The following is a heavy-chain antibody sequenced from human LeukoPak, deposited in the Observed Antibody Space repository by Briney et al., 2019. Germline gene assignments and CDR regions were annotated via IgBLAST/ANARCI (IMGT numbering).Heavy chain of an antibody. Sequence: SETLSLTCTVSGGSISSSSYYWGWIRQPPGKGLEWIGSIYYSGSTYYNPSLKSRVTISVDTSKNQFSLKLSSVTAADTAVYYCARGFLDYYGSGSYPTYFDYWGQGTLVTVSS. CDR1: GGSISSSSYY. V-gene: IGHV4-39*07. J-gene: IGHJ4*02. CDR2: IYYSGST. CDR3: ARGFLDYYGSGSYPTYFDY. D-gene: IGHD3-10*01.